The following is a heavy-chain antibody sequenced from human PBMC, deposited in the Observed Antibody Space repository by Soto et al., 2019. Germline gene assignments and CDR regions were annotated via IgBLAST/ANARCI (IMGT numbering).Heavy chain of an antibody. J-gene: IGHJ6*03. V-gene: IGHV3-48*01. CDR2: ISSSSSTI. CDR3: ARGNNYYYYMDV. Sequence: GGSLRLSCAASGFTFSSYSMNWVRQAPGKGLEWVSYISSSSSTIYYADSVKGRFTISRDNAKNSLYLQMNSLSAEDTAVYYCARGNNYYYYMDVWGKGTTVTVSS. CDR1: GFTFSSYS.